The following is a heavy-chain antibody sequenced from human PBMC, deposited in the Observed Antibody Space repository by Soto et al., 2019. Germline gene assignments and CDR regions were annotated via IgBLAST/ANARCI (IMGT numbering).Heavy chain of an antibody. V-gene: IGHV4-34*01. Sequence: PSETLSLTCAVYGGSFSGYFWSWIRQPPGKGLEWIGEINHSGSTNYNPSLKSRVTISVDASKNQFSLKLSSVTAADTAVYYCARGALLSSAIDYWGQGTLVTVSS. D-gene: IGHD6-25*01. CDR2: INHSGST. CDR3: ARGALLSSAIDY. J-gene: IGHJ4*02. CDR1: GGSFSGYF.